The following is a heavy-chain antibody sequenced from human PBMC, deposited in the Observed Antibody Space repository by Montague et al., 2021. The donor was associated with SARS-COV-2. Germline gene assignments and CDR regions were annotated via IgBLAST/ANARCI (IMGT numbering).Heavy chain of an antibody. J-gene: IGHJ6*02. Sequence: SETLSLTCTVSGGSISSSSYYWGWLRQPPGRGLEWIGGIYYSGSTYYNPSLKSRVTISVDTSKNQFSLKLSSVTAADTAVYYCARLVETYYYYYGMDVWGQGTTVTVSS. V-gene: IGHV4-39*01. CDR3: ARLVETYYYYYGMDV. CDR1: GGSISSSSYY. CDR2: IYYSGST. D-gene: IGHD4-23*01.